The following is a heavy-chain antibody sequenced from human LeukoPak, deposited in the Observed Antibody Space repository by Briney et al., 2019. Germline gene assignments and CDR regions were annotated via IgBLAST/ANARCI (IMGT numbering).Heavy chain of an antibody. CDR2: IKGDGSEK. J-gene: IGHJ5*02. Sequence: PGVSLRLSCAASGFTFRNYWMIWVRQAPGKGREWLGNIKGDGSEKRYADSVRGLFTISRDNAQTSLYLQMNSLRAEDTAVYYCARASDPWLQLTWGQGTLVTVSS. D-gene: IGHD5-24*01. CDR3: ARASDPWLQLT. V-gene: IGHV3-7*05. CDR1: GFTFRNYW.